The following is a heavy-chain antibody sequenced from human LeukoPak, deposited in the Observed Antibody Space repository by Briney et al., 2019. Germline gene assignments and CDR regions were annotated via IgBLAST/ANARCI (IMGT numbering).Heavy chain of an antibody. Sequence: PGGSLRLSCAASGFTFDDYAMHWVRQAPGKGLEWVSGISWNSGSIGYADSVKGRFTISRDNAENSLYLQMKSLRAEDTAVYYCARVAHYYHLDQWGQGTLVTVSS. CDR3: ARVAHYYHLDQ. V-gene: IGHV3-9*01. CDR1: GFTFDDYA. D-gene: IGHD1-26*01. CDR2: ISWNSGSI. J-gene: IGHJ4*02.